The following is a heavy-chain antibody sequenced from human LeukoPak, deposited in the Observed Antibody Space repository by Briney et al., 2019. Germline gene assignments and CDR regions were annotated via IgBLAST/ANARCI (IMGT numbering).Heavy chain of an antibody. J-gene: IGHJ4*02. Sequence: GGSLRLSCAASGFTFSSHEMNWVRQAPGKGLEWVGRIKAKAHGGTIEYAAPVKGRFTISRDDSRNTLYLQMNSLKTEDTAVYYCTTDGVGVEGATYDNWGQGTLVSVSS. CDR1: GFTFSSHE. CDR3: TTDGVGVEGATYDN. V-gene: IGHV3-15*01. CDR2: IKAKAHGGTI. D-gene: IGHD1-26*01.